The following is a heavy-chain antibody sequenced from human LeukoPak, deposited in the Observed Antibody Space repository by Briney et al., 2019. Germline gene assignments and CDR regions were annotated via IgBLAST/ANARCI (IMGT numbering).Heavy chain of an antibody. CDR1: GFTFSSYS. D-gene: IGHD4-23*01. CDR3: ARTTVVYYYFDY. J-gene: IGHJ4*02. V-gene: IGHV3-21*01. CDR2: ISSSSSYI. Sequence: KPGGSLRLSCAASGFTFSSYSMNWVRQAPGKGLEWVSSISSSSSYIYYADSVKGRFTISRDNAENSLYLQMNSLRAEDTAVYYCARTTVVYYYFDYWGQGTLVTVSS.